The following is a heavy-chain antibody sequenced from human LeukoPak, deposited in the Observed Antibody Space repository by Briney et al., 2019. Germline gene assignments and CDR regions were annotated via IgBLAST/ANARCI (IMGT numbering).Heavy chain of an antibody. D-gene: IGHD5-24*01. CDR3: ATINGYLIDY. Sequence: SETLSLTCAVYGGSFSGYYWSWIRQPPGKGLEWIGEINHSGSTNYNPSLKSRVTMSVDTSKNQFSLKLSSVTAADTAVYYCATINGYLIDYWGQGTLVTVSS. J-gene: IGHJ4*02. V-gene: IGHV4-34*01. CDR2: INHSGST. CDR1: GGSFSGYY.